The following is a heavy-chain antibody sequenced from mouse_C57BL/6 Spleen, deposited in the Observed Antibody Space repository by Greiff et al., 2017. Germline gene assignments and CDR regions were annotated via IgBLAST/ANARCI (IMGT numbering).Heavy chain of an antibody. V-gene: IGHV1-82*01. Sequence: QVQLQQSGPELVKPGASVKISCKASGYAFSSSWMNWVKQRPGKGLEWIGRIYPGDGDTNYNGKFKGKATLTADKSSSTAYMQLSSLTSEDSAVYFCAREIYYDCEREYYYAMDYWGQGTSVTVSS. J-gene: IGHJ4*01. D-gene: IGHD2-4*01. CDR2: IYPGDGDT. CDR3: AREIYYDCEREYYYAMDY. CDR1: GYAFSSSW.